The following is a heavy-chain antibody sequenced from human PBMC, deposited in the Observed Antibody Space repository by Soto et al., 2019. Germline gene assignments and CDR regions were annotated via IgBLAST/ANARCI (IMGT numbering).Heavy chain of an antibody. CDR2: ISISGFTV. D-gene: IGHD3-3*02. J-gene: IGHJ4*02. CDR3: GRESIRAPDRPN. V-gene: IGHV3-48*01. CDR1: GITYSTSA. Sequence: GGSLRLSCAASGITYSTSAMSWVRQAPGKGLEWVSYISISGFTVYYADSVRGRFAISKDNAKNSLYLEMSSLIPGDTAVYYCGRESIRAPDRPNWGQGTRVTV.